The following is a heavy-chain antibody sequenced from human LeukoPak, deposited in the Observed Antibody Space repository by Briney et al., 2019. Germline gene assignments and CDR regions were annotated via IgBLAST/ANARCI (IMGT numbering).Heavy chain of an antibody. V-gene: IGHV4-30-2*01. D-gene: IGHD3-10*01. CDR1: GGSISSGGYS. Sequence: SETLSLTCAVSGGSISSGGYSWSWIRQPPGKGLEWIGYIYHSGSTNYNPSLKSRVTISVDTSKNQFSLKLSSVTAADTAVYYCAREGVLPLDWGQGTLVTVSS. CDR3: AREGVLPLD. CDR2: IYHSGST. J-gene: IGHJ4*02.